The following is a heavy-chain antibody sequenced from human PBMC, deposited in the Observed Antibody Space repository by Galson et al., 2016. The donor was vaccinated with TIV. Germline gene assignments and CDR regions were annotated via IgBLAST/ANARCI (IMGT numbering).Heavy chain of an antibody. CDR2: IWSDGRNT. D-gene: IGHD1/OR15-1a*01. CDR3: ARDGRCDWDNAPDQ. Sequence: SLRLSCAASGFTFSSYGMHWVRQAPGKGLEWVAVIWSDGRNTYYIDSVKGRFTISRDNSKNTLSLQMNSLRIEDTAVCYCARDGRCDWDNAPDQWGQGTLVTVSS. V-gene: IGHV3-33*01. CDR1: GFTFSSYG. J-gene: IGHJ4*02.